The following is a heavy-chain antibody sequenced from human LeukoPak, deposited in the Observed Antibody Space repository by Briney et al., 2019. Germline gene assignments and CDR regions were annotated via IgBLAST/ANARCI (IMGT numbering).Heavy chain of an antibody. CDR1: GGTFSSYA. Sequence: SVKVSCKASGGTFSSYAISWVRQAPGHGLEWMGGIIPIFGTANYAQKFQGRVTITADESTSTAYMELSGLRSEDTAVYYCARVRTRILHNGDAFDIWGQGTMVTVSS. D-gene: IGHD2-15*01. V-gene: IGHV1-69*13. CDR3: ARVRTRILHNGDAFDI. CDR2: IIPIFGTA. J-gene: IGHJ3*02.